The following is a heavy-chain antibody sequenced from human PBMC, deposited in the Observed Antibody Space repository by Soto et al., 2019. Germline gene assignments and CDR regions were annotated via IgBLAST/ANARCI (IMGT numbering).Heavy chain of an antibody. J-gene: IGHJ5*02. V-gene: IGHV3-23*01. D-gene: IGHD3-10*01. CDR2: ISGSDGRT. CDR3: AKYYYDSGSNWFDP. CDR1: GFTLSIND. Sequence: EVHLLESGGGLVQPGGSLRLSCAASGFTLSINDMTWVRQAPGKGLEWVSSISGSDGRTYYADSVKGRFTISRDNSKNTLYLQMNSLSVVDTAVYYCAKYYYDSGSNWFDPWGRGTLVTVSS.